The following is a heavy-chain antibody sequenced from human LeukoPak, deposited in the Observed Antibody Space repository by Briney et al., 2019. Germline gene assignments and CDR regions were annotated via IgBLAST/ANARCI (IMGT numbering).Heavy chain of an antibody. V-gene: IGHV3-23*01. D-gene: IGHD3-10*01. CDR2: ISGSGGST. CDR3: AKERVSAVRGVITGSFDY. CDR1: GFTFSSYA. J-gene: IGHJ4*02. Sequence: GGSLRLSCAASGFTFSSYAMSWVRQAPGKGLEWVSAISGSGGSTYYADSVKGRFTISRDNSKNTLYLQMNSLRAEDTVVYYCAKERVSAVRGVITGSFDYWGQGTLVTVSS.